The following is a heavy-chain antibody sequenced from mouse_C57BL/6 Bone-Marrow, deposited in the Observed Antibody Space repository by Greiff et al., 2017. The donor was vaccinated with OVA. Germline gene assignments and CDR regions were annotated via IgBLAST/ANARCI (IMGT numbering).Heavy chain of an antibody. V-gene: IGHV14-4*01. Sequence: VQLQQSGAELVRPGASVKLSCTASGFNIKDDYMHWVKQRPEQGLEWIGWIDPENGDTEYASKFQGKATITADTSSNTAYLQLSSLTSEDTAVYYCTTHYDGYPAWFAYWGQGTLVTVSA. J-gene: IGHJ3*01. CDR2: IDPENGDT. CDR1: GFNIKDDY. CDR3: TTHYDGYPAWFAY. D-gene: IGHD2-3*01.